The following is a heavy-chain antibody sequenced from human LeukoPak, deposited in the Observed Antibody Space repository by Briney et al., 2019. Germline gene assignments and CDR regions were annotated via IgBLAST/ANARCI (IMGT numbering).Heavy chain of an antibody. V-gene: IGHV4-34*01. CDR1: GGPFSGYF. CDR2: IHNSGTT. Sequence: SETLSLTCAVSGGPFSGYFWSWIRQSSGKGLEWIGEIHNSGTTNYNPSLESRVTISIDTSKNQFSLNPNSVTAADTAVYFCSRGLDSRKLGYWGQGTLVTVSS. J-gene: IGHJ4*02. D-gene: IGHD3-22*01. CDR3: SRGLDSRKLGY.